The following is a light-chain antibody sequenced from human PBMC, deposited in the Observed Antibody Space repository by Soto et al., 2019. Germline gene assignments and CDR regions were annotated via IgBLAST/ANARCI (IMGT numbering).Light chain of an antibody. CDR1: QSFSSW. CDR2: KAS. Sequence: DIQMTQSPSTLSASVGDTVTISCRASQSFSSWLAWYQQKPGNAPKLLIYKASSLQSGVPSRFSGSGSGTEFTLTISSLQPDDFATYYCQQYNSFPWTVGQGTKVDIK. CDR3: QQYNSFPWT. V-gene: IGKV1-5*03. J-gene: IGKJ1*01.